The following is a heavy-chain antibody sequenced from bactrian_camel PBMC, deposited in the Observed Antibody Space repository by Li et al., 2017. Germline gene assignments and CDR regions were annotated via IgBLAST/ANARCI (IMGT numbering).Heavy chain of an antibody. J-gene: IGHJ4*01. Sequence: VQLVESGGGSVQAGGSLRLSCSTSGYTDTLHCMGWFRQDQGKEREGVASIYSGDDRTSYADAVKGRFTISLDNANDTVYLQMNSLVPEDTGLYYCAGDSRLRGCRSQLAPGFVNWGQGTQVTVS. V-gene: IGHV3S19*01. CDR2: IYSGDDRT. CDR1: GYTDTLHC. D-gene: IGHD1*01. CDR3: AGDSRLRGCRSQLAPGFVN.